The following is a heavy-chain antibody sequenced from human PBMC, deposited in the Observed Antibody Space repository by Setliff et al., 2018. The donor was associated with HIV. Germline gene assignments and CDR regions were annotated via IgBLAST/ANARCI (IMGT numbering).Heavy chain of an antibody. CDR3: ARGRSWGDYDAFNI. CDR1: GYTFTSCF. J-gene: IGHJ3*02. V-gene: IGHV1-46*01. D-gene: IGHD1-26*01. Sequence: ASVKVSCKASGYTFTSCFLHWVRQAPGQGLEYMGIINPNGGSTTYAQKFQGRITMTRDTSTSTVYMDLSRLTSEDTAVYYCARGRSWGDYDAFNIWGQGTMVTVSS. CDR2: INPNGGST.